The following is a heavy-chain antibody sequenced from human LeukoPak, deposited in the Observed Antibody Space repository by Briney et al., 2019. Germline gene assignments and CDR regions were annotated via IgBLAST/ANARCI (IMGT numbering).Heavy chain of an antibody. V-gene: IGHV3-23*01. J-gene: IGHJ4*02. D-gene: IGHD4-23*01. CDR3: ARRTVVTPFDY. CDR2: ISATGSTT. CDR1: GFTFSSYG. Sequence: GGTLRLSCAASGFTFSSYGMSWVRQAPGKGLESVSLISATGSTTYYAESVRGRFTISRDNSKNTLYLQMNSLRAEDTAVYYCARRTVVTPFDYWGQGTLVTVSS.